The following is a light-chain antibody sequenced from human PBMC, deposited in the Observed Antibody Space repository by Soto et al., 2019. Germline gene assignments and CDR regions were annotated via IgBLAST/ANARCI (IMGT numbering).Light chain of an antibody. CDR1: SSNIGAGYN. CDR2: VNN. J-gene: IGLJ2*01. Sequence: QSVLTQPPSVSGAPGQRVTISCTGSSSNIGAGYNVHWYQQLPGTAPKLVIYVNNNRPSGVPDRFSGSKSGTSASLAITGLQAEDEDDYYCHSYDSSLSGFVVFGGGTKLTVL. V-gene: IGLV1-40*01. CDR3: HSYDSSLSGFVV.